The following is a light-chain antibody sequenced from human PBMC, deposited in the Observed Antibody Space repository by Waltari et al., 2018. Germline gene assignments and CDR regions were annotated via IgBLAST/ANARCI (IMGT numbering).Light chain of an antibody. Sequence: DIQMTQSPSTVSASVGDRVTITCRASQSISSWLAWYQQKPGKAPKLLIYDASSLESGVPSRFSGSGSGTEFTLTISSLQPDDFAAYYCQQYNTYPWTFDQGTKVETK. CDR2: DAS. CDR1: QSISSW. J-gene: IGKJ1*01. V-gene: IGKV1-5*01. CDR3: QQYNTYPWT.